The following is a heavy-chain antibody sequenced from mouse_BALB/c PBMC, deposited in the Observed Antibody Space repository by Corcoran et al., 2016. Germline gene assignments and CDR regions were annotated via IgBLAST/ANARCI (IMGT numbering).Heavy chain of an antibody. Sequence: EVQLQQSGSELVRPGALVKLSCKASGFHIKDYYMHWVKQRPEQGLEWIGWIDPENGNTIYDPKFQGKASITADTSSNTAYLQLSSLTSEDTAVYYCASYGNDFDYWGQGTTLTVSS. V-gene: IGHV14-1*02. J-gene: IGHJ2*01. CDR2: IDPENGNT. D-gene: IGHD2-1*01. CDR3: ASYGNDFDY. CDR1: GFHIKDYY.